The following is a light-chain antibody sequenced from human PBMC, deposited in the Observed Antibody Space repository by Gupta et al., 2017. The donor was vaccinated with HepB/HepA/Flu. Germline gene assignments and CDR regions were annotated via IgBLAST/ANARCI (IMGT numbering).Light chain of an antibody. Sequence: DIVMTQSPLSLPVTPGESASISCRSSQSLVKSNGYNYLDWYLQKPGQSPQLLIYLGSNRASGVPDRFCGSGSGADFTLKISRVEADDVGVYYCMQALQSPRTFGQGTKLEIK. CDR3: MQALQSPRT. CDR1: QSLVKSNGYNY. CDR2: LGS. J-gene: IGKJ2*02. V-gene: IGKV2-28*01.